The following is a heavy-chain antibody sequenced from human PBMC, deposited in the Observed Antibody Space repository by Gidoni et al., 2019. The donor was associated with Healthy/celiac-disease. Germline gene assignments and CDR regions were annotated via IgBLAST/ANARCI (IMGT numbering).Heavy chain of an antibody. CDR3: ATVSSG. D-gene: IGHD6-19*01. CDR2: IKQDGSGK. J-gene: IGHJ4*02. Sequence: LSWVRQALGQGLEWVANIKQDGSGKDYVDSVKGRFTISRDNAKNSLYLQVNSLRAEDTAVYYCATVSSGWGQGTLVTVSS. V-gene: IGHV3-7*03.